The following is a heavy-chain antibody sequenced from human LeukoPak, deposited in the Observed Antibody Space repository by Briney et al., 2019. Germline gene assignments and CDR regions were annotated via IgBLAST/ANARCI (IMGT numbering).Heavy chain of an antibody. CDR3: ARNVYNFDY. CDR1: GFTFSSYE. J-gene: IGHJ4*02. Sequence: QPGGSLRLSCAASGFTFSSYEMNWVRQAPGKGLEWVSYISSSGSTIYYADSVQGRFTISRDNAQNSLYQQMSSLRAEDTAVYYCARNVYNFDYWGQGTLVTVSS. CDR2: ISSSGSTI. V-gene: IGHV3-48*03. D-gene: IGHD3-10*02.